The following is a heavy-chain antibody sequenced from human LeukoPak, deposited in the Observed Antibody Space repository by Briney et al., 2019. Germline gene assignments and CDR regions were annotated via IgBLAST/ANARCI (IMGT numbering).Heavy chain of an antibody. CDR2: ISYDGSNK. Sequence: GGPLRLSCAASEFTLSSYAMHWVRKAPGKGLEWVAVISYDGSNKYYADSVKGRFTIPRDNSKNTLYLQMNSLRAEDTAVYYCARLVVVAATVDYWGQGTLVTVSS. CDR1: EFTLSSYA. V-gene: IGHV3-30-3*01. D-gene: IGHD2-15*01. CDR3: ARLVVVAATVDY. J-gene: IGHJ4*02.